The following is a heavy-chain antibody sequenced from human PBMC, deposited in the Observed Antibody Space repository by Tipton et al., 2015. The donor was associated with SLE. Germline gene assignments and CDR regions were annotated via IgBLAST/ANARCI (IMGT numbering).Heavy chain of an antibody. V-gene: IGHV3-NL1*01. CDR2: IYSGSSSL. Sequence: SLRLSCAASGFTFSNYSMNWVRQAPGRGLEWVSVIYSGSSSLNYADSVKGRFTISRDNSKSTLYLQMNSLRAEDTAVYYCARDLFSYYYYYMDVWGKGTTVTVSS. CDR1: GFTFSNYS. D-gene: IGHD3-10*02. J-gene: IGHJ6*03. CDR3: ARDLFSYYYYYMDV.